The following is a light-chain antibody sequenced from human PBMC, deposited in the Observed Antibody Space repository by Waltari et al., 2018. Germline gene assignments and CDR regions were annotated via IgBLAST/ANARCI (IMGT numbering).Light chain of an antibody. CDR3: QTGGQGTWV. Sequence: QLVLTQSPSASASLGASFKLTCTLSRGHSSNVIACLQHHPEKGPRYLMKVNSDGSHSKGDKIPDRFSGSSSGTEHYLTISSLHSEDEADYYCQTGGQGTWVFGGGTKLTVL. J-gene: IGLJ3*02. CDR2: VNSDGSH. V-gene: IGLV4-69*01. CDR1: RGHSSNV.